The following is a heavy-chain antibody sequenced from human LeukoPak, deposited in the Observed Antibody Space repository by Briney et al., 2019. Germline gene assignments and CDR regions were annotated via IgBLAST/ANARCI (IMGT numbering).Heavy chain of an antibody. CDR1: GYTFTSYD. CDR3: ARVPPYYDFWSDKNWFDP. V-gene: IGHV1-8*01. D-gene: IGHD3-3*01. J-gene: IGHJ5*02. CDR2: MNPNSGNT. Sequence: GASVKVSCKASGYTFTSYDINWVRQATGQGLEWMGWMNPNSGNTGYAQKFQGRVTMTRDTSISTAYMELSRLRSDDTAVYYCARVPPYYDFWSDKNWFDPWGQGTLVTVSS.